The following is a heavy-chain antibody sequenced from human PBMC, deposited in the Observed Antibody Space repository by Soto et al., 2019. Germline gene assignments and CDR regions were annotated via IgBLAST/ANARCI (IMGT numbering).Heavy chain of an antibody. Sequence: QVQRVQAGAEVKNPGASVKVSCNASGYNFTSYAISWVRQAPGQGLDCMGWISAYNGNTNYAQKVVGRVTMTTDTSTSTAYMELRSLRSDDTAVYYCARDAPPEDYWGQGTLVTVSS. V-gene: IGHV1-18*01. CDR2: ISAYNGNT. CDR1: GYNFTSYA. CDR3: ARDAPPEDY. J-gene: IGHJ4*02.